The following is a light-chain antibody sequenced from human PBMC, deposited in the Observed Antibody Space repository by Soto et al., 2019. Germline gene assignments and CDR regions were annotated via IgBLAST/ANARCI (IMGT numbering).Light chain of an antibody. CDR3: QQYDTSIWAYT. CDR2: GAS. Sequence: EVVLTQSPVTLSLSPGERATLSCRAIQSVSSSYLAWYQQKPGQAPRILIYGASSRATGIPDRFSGSGSGTDFTLTISRLEPEDFAVYYCQQYDTSIWAYTFGQGTKMEIK. J-gene: IGKJ2*01. V-gene: IGKV3-20*01. CDR1: QSVSSSY.